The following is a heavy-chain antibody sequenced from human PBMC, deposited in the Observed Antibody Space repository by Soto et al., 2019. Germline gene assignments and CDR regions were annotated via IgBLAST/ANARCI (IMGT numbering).Heavy chain of an antibody. V-gene: IGHV4-39*01. CDR2: IYYSGST. CDR1: GGSISSSSYY. D-gene: IGHD3-3*01. J-gene: IGHJ3*02. Sequence: SETLSLTCTVSGGSISSSSYYWGWIRQPPGKGLEWIGSIYYSGSTYYNPSLKSRVTISVDTSKNQFSLKLSSVTAADTAVYYCARHINYDFWSGYYREGGDAFDIWGQGTMVTVSS. CDR3: ARHINYDFWSGYYREGGDAFDI.